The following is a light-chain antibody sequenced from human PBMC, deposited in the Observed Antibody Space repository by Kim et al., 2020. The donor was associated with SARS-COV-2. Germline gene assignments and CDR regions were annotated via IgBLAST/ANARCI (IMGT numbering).Light chain of an antibody. CDR2: GRN. V-gene: IGLV3-19*01. J-gene: IGLJ2*01. CDR3: QSRDSGGNVL. CDR1: SLRGYY. Sequence: SSELTQDPAVSVALGQTVRITCQGDSLRGYYATWYQQRPRQAPVLVIYGRNNRPSGIPDRFSGSSSGNTASLTISGAQAEDEADFYCQSRDSGGNVLFGGGTKLTVL.